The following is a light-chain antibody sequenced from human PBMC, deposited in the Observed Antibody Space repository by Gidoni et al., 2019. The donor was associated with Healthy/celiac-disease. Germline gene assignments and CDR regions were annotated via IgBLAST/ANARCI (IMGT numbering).Light chain of an antibody. V-gene: IGLV3-25*03. CDR1: ALPKQY. Sequence: SYELTQPPPVSVSQGQTARITCSGDALPKQYAYWYQQKPGQAPVLVIYKDSERPSGIPERFSGSSSGTTVTLTISGVQAEDEADYYCQSADSSGTYVFGTGTKVTVL. J-gene: IGLJ1*01. CDR3: QSADSSGTYV. CDR2: KDS.